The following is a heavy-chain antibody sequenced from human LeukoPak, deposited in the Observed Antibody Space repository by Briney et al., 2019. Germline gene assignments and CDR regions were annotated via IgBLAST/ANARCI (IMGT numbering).Heavy chain of an antibody. V-gene: IGHV3-23*01. J-gene: IGHJ4*02. CDR1: GFTFSSYA. CDR3: ARDGSGYGSGSQAPFDY. CDR2: ISGSGGST. D-gene: IGHD3-10*01. Sequence: PGGSLRLSCAASGFTFSSYAMSWVRQAPGKGLEWVSAISGSGGSTYYADSVKGRFTISRDNSKNTLYLQMNSLRAEDTAVYYCARDGSGYGSGSQAPFDYWGQGTLVTVSS.